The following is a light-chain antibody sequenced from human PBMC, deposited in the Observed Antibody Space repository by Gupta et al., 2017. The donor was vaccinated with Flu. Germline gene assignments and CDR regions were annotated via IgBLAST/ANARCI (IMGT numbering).Light chain of an antibody. V-gene: IGLV2-11*01. Sequence: QSALTQPRSLSGSPGQSVTISCTGTSSDVGGYNYVSWYQQHPGKAPKLMIDDVSKRPSGVPDRSSGAKSGNTASLTISGRQAEDEADYYCCSYAGSYTFHVVFGGGTKLTVL. CDR2: DVS. CDR3: CSYAGSYTFHVV. J-gene: IGLJ2*01. CDR1: SSDVGGYNY.